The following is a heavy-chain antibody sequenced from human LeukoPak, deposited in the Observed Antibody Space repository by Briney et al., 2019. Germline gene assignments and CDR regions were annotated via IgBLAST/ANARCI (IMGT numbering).Heavy chain of an antibody. CDR2: ISSSSSYI. V-gene: IGHV3-21*01. CDR1: GFTFSSYS. D-gene: IGHD2-2*02. CDR3: ARDALIVVVPAAIDY. Sequence: GGPLRLSCAASGFTFSSYSMNWVRQAPGKGLEWVSSISSSSSYIYYADSVKGRFTISRDNAKNSLYLQMNSLRAEDTAVYYCARDALIVVVPAAIDYWGQGTLVTVSS. J-gene: IGHJ4*02.